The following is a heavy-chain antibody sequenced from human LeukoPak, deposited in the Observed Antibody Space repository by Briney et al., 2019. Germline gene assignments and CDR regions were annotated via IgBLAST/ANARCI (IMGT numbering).Heavy chain of an antibody. V-gene: IGHV4-30-4*08. CDR2: IYYSGST. Sequence: SETLSLTCTVSGGSISSGGYYWSWIRQPPGKGLEWIGYIYYSGSTYYNPSLKSRVTISVDTSKNQFSLKLSSVTAADTAVYYCASAKGYSGTTEGWFDPWGQGTLVTVSS. CDR1: GGSISSGGYY. J-gene: IGHJ5*02. D-gene: IGHD1-26*01. CDR3: ASAKGYSGTTEGWFDP.